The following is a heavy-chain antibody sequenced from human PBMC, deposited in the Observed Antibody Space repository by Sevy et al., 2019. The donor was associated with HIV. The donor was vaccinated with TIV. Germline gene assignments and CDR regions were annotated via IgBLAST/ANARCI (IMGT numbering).Heavy chain of an antibody. CDR2: ISGSGGSGDKT. CDR1: GFTFSSYV. V-gene: IGHV3-23*01. J-gene: IGHJ4*02. Sequence: GGSLRLSCAASGFTFSSYVMHWVRQAPGKGLEWVSGISGSGGSGDKTNYADSVKGRFTISRDDSKNSLYLQLNSLRAEETAIYYCARKYDSSGYFDYWGQGTLVTVSS. CDR3: ARKYDSSGYFDY. D-gene: IGHD3-22*01.